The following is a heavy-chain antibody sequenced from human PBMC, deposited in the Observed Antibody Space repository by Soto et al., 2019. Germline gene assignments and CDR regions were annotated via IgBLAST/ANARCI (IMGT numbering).Heavy chain of an antibody. D-gene: IGHD3-10*01. V-gene: IGHV5-51*01. CDR1: GYSFTSYW. CDR3: AKPSDYYGSGNHYNVDYGMDV. Sequence: GESLKISCKGSGYSFTSYWIGWVRQMPGKGLEWMGIIYPGDSDTRYSPSFQGQVTISADKSITTAYLQWSSLKASDTAMYYCAKPSDYYGSGNHYNVDYGMDVWGQGTTVTVSS. J-gene: IGHJ6*02. CDR2: IYPGDSDT.